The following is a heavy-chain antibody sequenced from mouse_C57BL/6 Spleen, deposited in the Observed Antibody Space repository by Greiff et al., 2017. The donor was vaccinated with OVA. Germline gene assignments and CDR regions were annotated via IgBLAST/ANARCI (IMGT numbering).Heavy chain of an antibody. Sequence: DVMLVESGEGLVKPGGSLKLSCAASGFTFSSYAMSWVRQTPEKRLEWVAYISSGGDYIYYADTVKGRFTISRDNARNTLYLQMSSLKSEDTAMYYCTRDRGNWAWFAYWGQGTLVTVSA. V-gene: IGHV5-9-1*02. CDR2: ISSGGDYI. CDR3: TRDRGNWAWFAY. CDR1: GFTFSSYA. J-gene: IGHJ3*01. D-gene: IGHD4-1*02.